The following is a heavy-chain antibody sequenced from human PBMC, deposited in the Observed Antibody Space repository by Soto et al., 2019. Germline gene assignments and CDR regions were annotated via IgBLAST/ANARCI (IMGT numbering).Heavy chain of an antibody. CDR2: ISSSSSTI. CDR3: ARTSISGYYFFEY. D-gene: IGHD3-22*01. V-gene: IGHV3-48*03. Sequence: GGSLRLSCAASGFTFSSYEMNWVRQAPGKGLEWVSYISSSSSTIYYADSVKGRFTISRDNAKNSLYLQMNSLRAEDTAVYYCARTSISGYYFFEYWGQGTLVTVSS. J-gene: IGHJ4*02. CDR1: GFTFSSYE.